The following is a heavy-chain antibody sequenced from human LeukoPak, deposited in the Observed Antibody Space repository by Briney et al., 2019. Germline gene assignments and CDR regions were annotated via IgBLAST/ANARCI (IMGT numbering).Heavy chain of an antibody. CDR2: ISAHNGNT. CDR1: GYTFSSYG. D-gene: IGHD6-25*01. J-gene: IGHJ4*02. CDR3: ARSIGATDNTGFDY. V-gene: IGHV1-18*01. Sequence: ASVKVSCKASGYTFSSYGISWVRQAPGQGLEWMGWISAHNGNTKYAQKLQGRVTMTTDTSTTTVYMELRSLRPDDTAVYYCARSIGATDNTGFDYWGQGTLVTVSS.